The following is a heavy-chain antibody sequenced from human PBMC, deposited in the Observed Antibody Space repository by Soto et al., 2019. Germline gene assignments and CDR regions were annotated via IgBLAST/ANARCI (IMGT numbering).Heavy chain of an antibody. D-gene: IGHD1-26*01. V-gene: IGHV1-3*01. CDR3: AGGDSGSYYIFDY. CDR1: GYTFTSYA. Sequence: QVQLVQSGAEVKKPGASVKVSCKASGYTFTSYAMHWVRQAPGQRLEWMGWINAGNGNTKYSQKFQGRVTITRDTSASTAYMERSSLRSEDTAVYYCAGGDSGSYYIFDYWGQGTLVTVSS. J-gene: IGHJ4*02. CDR2: INAGNGNT.